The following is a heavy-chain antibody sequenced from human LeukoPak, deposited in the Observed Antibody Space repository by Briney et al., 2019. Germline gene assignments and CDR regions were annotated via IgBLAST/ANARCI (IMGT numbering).Heavy chain of an antibody. Sequence: GGSLRLSCAGSGFSFSSYGMHWVRQAPGKGLEWVSYISSSGSTIYYADSVKGRFTISRDNAKNSLYLQMNSLRAEDTAVYYCARGAHKRDDYGGFFDYWGQKTLVTVSS. CDR1: GFSFSSYG. CDR3: ARGAHKRDDYGGFFDY. D-gene: IGHD4-23*01. V-gene: IGHV3-48*04. CDR2: ISSSGSTI. J-gene: IGHJ4*02.